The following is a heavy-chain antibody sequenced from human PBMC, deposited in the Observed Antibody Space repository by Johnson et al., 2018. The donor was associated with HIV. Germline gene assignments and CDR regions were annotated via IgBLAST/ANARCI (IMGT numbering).Heavy chain of an antibody. Sequence: QVQLVESGGGVVKPGGSLRLSCAASGFTFSDFYMSWIRQAPGKGLEWISYISSSGGTIFYADSVKGRFTISRDNSKNTLYLQMNSLRIEDTAVYYCAKVRSSSWYDAFDIWGQGTMVTVSS. CDR2: ISSSGGTI. J-gene: IGHJ3*02. CDR3: AKVRSSSWYDAFDI. D-gene: IGHD6-13*01. CDR1: GFTFSDFY. V-gene: IGHV3-11*04.